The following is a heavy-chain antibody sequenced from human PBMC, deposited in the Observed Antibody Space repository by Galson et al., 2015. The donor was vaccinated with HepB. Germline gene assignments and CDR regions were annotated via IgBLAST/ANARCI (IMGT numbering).Heavy chain of an antibody. V-gene: IGHV3-7*01. CDR2: IKQDGNEK. CDR3: ARRAYFWSGYFGYYYHYMDV. Sequence: SLRLSCAVSGFPFSNFWMTWVRQAPGKGLEWVANIKQDGNEKYYVDSVKGRFTISRDNAKNSLYLQMNSLRVEDTAVYYCARRAYFWSGYFGYYYHYMDVWGKGTPVTVSS. CDR1: GFPFSNFW. D-gene: IGHD3-3*01. J-gene: IGHJ6*03.